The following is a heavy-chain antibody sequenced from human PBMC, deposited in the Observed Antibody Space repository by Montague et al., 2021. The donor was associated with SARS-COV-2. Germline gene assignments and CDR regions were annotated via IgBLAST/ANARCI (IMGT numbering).Heavy chain of an antibody. CDR3: ARHDHTVFGNTNWFDP. V-gene: IGHV4-39*01. CDR2: MVYSGRN. CDR1: GDSINSDTSF. J-gene: IGHJ5*02. Sequence: SETLSLTCTVSGDSINSDTSFWGWVRQSPGKGLEWIGSMVYSGRNFYNGALRSRLTISVDTSKNQFSLELRAVTAADTGLYYCARHDHTVFGNTNWFDPWGQGTLVTVSS. D-gene: IGHD2/OR15-2a*01.